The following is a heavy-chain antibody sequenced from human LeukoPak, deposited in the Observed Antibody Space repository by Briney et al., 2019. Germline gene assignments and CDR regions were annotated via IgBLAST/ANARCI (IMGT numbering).Heavy chain of an antibody. Sequence: PSETLSLTCAVYGGSFSGYYWSWIRQPPGKGLEWIGEINHSGSTNYNPSLKSRVTISVDTSKNQFSLKLSSVTAADTAVYYCARGPASTELWLDYFDYWGQGTLATVSS. V-gene: IGHV4-34*01. CDR2: INHSGST. J-gene: IGHJ4*02. CDR3: ARGPASTELWLDYFDY. CDR1: GGSFSGYY. D-gene: IGHD3-10*01.